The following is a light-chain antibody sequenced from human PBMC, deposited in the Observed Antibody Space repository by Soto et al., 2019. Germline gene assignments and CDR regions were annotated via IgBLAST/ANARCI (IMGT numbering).Light chain of an antibody. V-gene: IGKV3-11*01. Sequence: ETVLTQSPATLSLSPGERATLSCKASQSVSSSYLAWYQQKPGQAPRLLIYGASNRATGIPARFSGSASGTDFTLTISDLEPEDFAVYYCQQHSHWPPWTFGQGTKVDIK. CDR2: GAS. CDR3: QQHSHWPPWT. J-gene: IGKJ1*01. CDR1: QSVSSSY.